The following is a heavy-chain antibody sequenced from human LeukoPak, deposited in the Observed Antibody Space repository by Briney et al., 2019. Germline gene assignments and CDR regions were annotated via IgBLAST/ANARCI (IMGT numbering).Heavy chain of an antibody. CDR3: ARDQNCGGDCSYYYYGMDV. CDR1: GYTFTSYG. D-gene: IGHD2-21*02. CDR2: MNPNSGNT. Sequence: ASVKVSCKASGYTFTSYGISWVRQATGQGLEWMGWMNPNSGNTGYAQKFQGRVTMTRNTSISTAYMELSSLRSEDTAVYYCARDQNCGGDCSYYYYGMDVWGQGTTVTVSS. J-gene: IGHJ6*02. V-gene: IGHV1-8*02.